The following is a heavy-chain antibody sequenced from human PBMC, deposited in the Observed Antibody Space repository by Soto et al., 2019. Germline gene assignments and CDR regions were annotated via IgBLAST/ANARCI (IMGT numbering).Heavy chain of an antibody. CDR2: ISGDGEST. CDR3: ARGSTDSYPGSRIFDF. Sequence: EVQLLESGGGVVQPGGALRLSCAASGFSFSKFAVSWVRQAPGQGLEWVSAISGDGESTFYVDSVKGRFTISRDNSKKTLYLQMNSLRVEDSALYYCARGSTDSYPGSRIFDFWGRGTLVTVSS. J-gene: IGHJ4*02. V-gene: IGHV3-23*01. D-gene: IGHD3-10*01. CDR1: GFSFSKFA.